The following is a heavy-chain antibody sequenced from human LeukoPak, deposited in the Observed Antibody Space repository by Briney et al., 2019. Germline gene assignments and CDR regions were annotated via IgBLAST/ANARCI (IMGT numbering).Heavy chain of an antibody. CDR3: TRPHVDGGYYYHQY. D-gene: IGHD3-22*01. Sequence: GGSLRLSCVAYGFTFNTYSMSWVRQAPGKGLEWVSGIIGSGKNKFYADSVKGRFTISRDNSRNTRYLQMNSLRVEDTAVYYCTRPHVDGGYYYHQYWGQGILVTVSS. V-gene: IGHV3-23*01. CDR2: IIGSGKNK. J-gene: IGHJ4*02. CDR1: GFTFNTYS.